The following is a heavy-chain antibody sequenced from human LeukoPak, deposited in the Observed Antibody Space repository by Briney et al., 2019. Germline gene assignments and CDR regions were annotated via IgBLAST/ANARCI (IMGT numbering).Heavy chain of an antibody. J-gene: IGHJ4*02. CDR2: ISESGDST. CDR3: AEDISQGYTYGSIEQDY. V-gene: IGHV3-23*01. Sequence: PGGSLRLSCAASGLTFSNYAMSWVRQAPGKGLEWVSAISESGDSTYYAASVKGRFTISRDNSKNTLYLQMNSLRAADTALYYCAEDISQGYTYGSIEQDYWGQGTLVTVSS. CDR1: GLTFSNYA. D-gene: IGHD5-18*01.